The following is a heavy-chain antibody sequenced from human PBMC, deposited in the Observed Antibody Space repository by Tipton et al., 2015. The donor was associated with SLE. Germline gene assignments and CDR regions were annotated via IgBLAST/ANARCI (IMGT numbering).Heavy chain of an antibody. D-gene: IGHD3-16*01. CDR3: ARDGGGYWGSS. V-gene: IGHV3-66*02. CDR1: GFTVSFNY. J-gene: IGHJ5*02. CDR2: MFSADRT. Sequence: SLRLSCADSGFTVSFNYMTWVRQAPGKGLEWVSFMFSADRTFYTDSVKGRFTISRDNSKRTLYLQMCSLRPEDTAVYYCARDGGGYWGSSWGQGTLVIVSS.